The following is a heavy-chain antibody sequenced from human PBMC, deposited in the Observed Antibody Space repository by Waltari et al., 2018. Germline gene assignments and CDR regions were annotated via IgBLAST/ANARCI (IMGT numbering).Heavy chain of an antibody. CDR1: GFTFSSYS. CDR3: AREGYSSSWSIDY. V-gene: IGHV3-21*01. CDR2: ISSSSSYI. D-gene: IGHD6-6*01. J-gene: IGHJ4*02. Sequence: EVQLVESGGCLVKPGGSLRLSCAASGFTFSSYSMNWVRQAPGKGLEWVSSISSSSSYIYYADSVKGRFTISRDNAKNSLYLQMNSLRAEDTAVYYCAREGYSSSWSIDYWGQGTLVTVSS.